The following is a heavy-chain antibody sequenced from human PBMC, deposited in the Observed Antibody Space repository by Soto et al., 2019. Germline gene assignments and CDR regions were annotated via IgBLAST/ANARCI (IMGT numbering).Heavy chain of an antibody. V-gene: IGHV4-34*01. Sequence: QVQLQQWGAGLLKPSETLSLTCAVYGGSFSGYYWSWIRQPPGKGLEWIGEINHSGSTNYNPSLNSRVTRSVDTSKSQFSLKLSSVPAAETAVYYCARGEGGFDPWGQGTLVTVSS. CDR2: INHSGST. CDR1: GGSFSGYY. CDR3: ARGEGGFDP. J-gene: IGHJ5*02.